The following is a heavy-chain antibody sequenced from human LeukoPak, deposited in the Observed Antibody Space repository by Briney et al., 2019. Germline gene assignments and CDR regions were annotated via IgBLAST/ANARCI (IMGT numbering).Heavy chain of an antibody. D-gene: IGHD3-22*01. CDR2: IYYSGST. J-gene: IGHJ4*02. CDR1: GGSISSSNYY. Sequence: SETLSLTCTVSGGSISSSNYYWDWIRQPPGKGLEWIGSIYYSGSTYYNPSLKSRVTIFVDTSKSQFSLKLSSVTAADTAVYYCARQSRYYDTSGRYYFDYWGQGTLVTASS. CDR3: ARQSRYYDTSGRYYFDY. V-gene: IGHV4-39*01.